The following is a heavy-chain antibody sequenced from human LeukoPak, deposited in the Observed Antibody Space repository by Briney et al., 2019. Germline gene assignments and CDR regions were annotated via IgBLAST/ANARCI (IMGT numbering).Heavy chain of an antibody. D-gene: IGHD1-26*01. Sequence: SETLSLTRTVSGGSISSSSYYWGWIRQPPGKGLEWIGSIYYSGSTYYNPSLKSRVTISVDTSKNQFSLKLSSVTAADTAVYYCARQKRYSGSYFDYWGQGTLVTVSS. CDR3: ARQKRYSGSYFDY. CDR2: IYYSGST. V-gene: IGHV4-39*01. J-gene: IGHJ4*02. CDR1: GGSISSSSYY.